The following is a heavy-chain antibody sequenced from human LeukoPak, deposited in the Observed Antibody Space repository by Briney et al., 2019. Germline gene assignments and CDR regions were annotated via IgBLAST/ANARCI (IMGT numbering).Heavy chain of an antibody. D-gene: IGHD3-10*01. CDR2: FDPEDGET. CDR1: GYTLTELS. V-gene: IGHV1-24*01. Sequence: ASVKVSCKVSGYTLTELSMHWVRQAPGKGLEWMGGFDPEDGETIYAQKFQGRVTMTEDTSTDTAYMELSSLRSEDTAVYYCAKDRRGSGSYSRNDYWGQGTLVTVSS. J-gene: IGHJ4*02. CDR3: AKDRRGSGSYSRNDY.